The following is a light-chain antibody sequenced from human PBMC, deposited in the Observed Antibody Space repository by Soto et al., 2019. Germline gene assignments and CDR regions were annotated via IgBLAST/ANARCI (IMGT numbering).Light chain of an antibody. CDR3: MQGTNWPWT. J-gene: IGKJ1*01. V-gene: IGKV2-30*01. CDR2: QVS. Sequence: DAVLTQSPLSLPVTLGQPAAISCRSSQSLVYSNGNAYLIWFQQRPGQSPRRLIYQVSTRDAGVTDRFSGSGSGTYFTLTISRVEAEDVGLYYCMQGTNWPWTFGQGTKVEIK. CDR1: QSLVYSNGNAY.